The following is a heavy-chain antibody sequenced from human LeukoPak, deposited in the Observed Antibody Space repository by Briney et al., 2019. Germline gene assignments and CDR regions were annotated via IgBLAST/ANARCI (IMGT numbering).Heavy chain of an antibody. CDR2: ISSSGSTI. CDR3: ARDPQARYSSSWYGSV. D-gene: IGHD6-13*01. J-gene: IGHJ6*04. V-gene: IGHV3-11*04. Sequence: GGSLRLSCAASGFTFSDYYMSWIRQAPGKGLEWVSYISSSGSTIYYADSVKGRFTISRDNAKNSLYLQMNSLRAEDTAVYYCARDPQARYSSSWYGSVWGKGTTVTVSS. CDR1: GFTFSDYY.